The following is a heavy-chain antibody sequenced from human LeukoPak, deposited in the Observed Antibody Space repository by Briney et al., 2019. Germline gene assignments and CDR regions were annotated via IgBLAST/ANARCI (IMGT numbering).Heavy chain of an antibody. CDR1: GFTFSSYA. D-gene: IGHD3-22*01. J-gene: IGHJ4*02. CDR2: ISYDGSNK. CDR3: ARDPGLCDSSGYYYVRYFDY. Sequence: GGSLRLSCAASGFTFSSYAMHWVRQAPGKGLEWVAVISYDGSNKYYADSVKGRFTISRDNSKNTLYLQMNSLRAEDTAVYYCARDPGLCDSSGYYYVRYFDYWGQGTLVTVSS. V-gene: IGHV3-30*04.